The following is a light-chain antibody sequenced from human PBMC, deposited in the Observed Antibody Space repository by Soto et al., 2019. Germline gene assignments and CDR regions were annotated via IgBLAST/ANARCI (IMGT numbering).Light chain of an antibody. CDR3: QQYNNWALT. CDR1: QSVSSN. Sequence: EIVMTQSPATLSVSPGERATLSCRASQSVSSNLAWYQQKPGQAPRLLIYGASTRATGIPARFSGSGSGTEFTRTISSLESEDFAVYCCQQYNNWALTFGGGTKVEIK. CDR2: GAS. V-gene: IGKV3-15*01. J-gene: IGKJ4*01.